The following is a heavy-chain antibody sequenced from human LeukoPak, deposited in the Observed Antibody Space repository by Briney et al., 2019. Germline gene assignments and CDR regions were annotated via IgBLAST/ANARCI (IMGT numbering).Heavy chain of an antibody. J-gene: IGHJ3*02. V-gene: IGHV3-21*01. D-gene: IGHD2-2*01. CDR3: AKDQGDIVVVPAASDDAFDI. CDR2: IISSTIYI. Sequence: RGSLRLSCAASGFTFSRFNMNWVRQAPGKGLEWVSFIISSTIYIYYADSVKGRFTISRDNSKNTLYLQMNSLRAEDTAVYYCAKDQGDIVVVPAASDDAFDIWGQGTMVTVSS. CDR1: GFTFSRFN.